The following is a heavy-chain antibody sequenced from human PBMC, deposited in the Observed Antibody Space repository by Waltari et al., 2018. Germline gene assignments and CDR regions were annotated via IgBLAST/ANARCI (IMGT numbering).Heavy chain of an antibody. CDR1: GGSISSHY. CDR3: ASSWYGGWFDP. D-gene: IGHD6-13*01. V-gene: IGHV4-59*11. CDR2: IYYSGST. Sequence: QVQLQESGPGLVKPSETLSLTCTVSGGSISSHYWSWIRQPPGKGLELIGYIYYSGSTNYNPSLKSRVTISVDTSKNQFSLKLSSVTAADTAVYYCASSWYGGWFDPWGQGTLVTVSS. J-gene: IGHJ5*02.